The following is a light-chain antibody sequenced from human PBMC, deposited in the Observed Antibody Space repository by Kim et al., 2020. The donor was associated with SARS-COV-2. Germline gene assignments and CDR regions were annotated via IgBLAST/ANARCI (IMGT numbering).Light chain of an antibody. CDR2: EDN. V-gene: IGLV6-57*03. J-gene: IGLJ3*02. Sequence: TVTRACTRSSGSIASKYVHWYQKRPGSAPTTVIYEDNQRPFGVPDRFSGSIDTSSNSASLTISGLETEDEADYYCQSYDSTHHWVFGGGTKVTVL. CDR3: QSYDSTHHWV. CDR1: SGSIASKY.